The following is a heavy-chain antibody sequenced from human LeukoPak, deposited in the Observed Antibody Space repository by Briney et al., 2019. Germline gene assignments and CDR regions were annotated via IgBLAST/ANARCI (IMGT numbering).Heavy chain of an antibody. CDR1: GFTFSSYG. D-gene: IGHD1-26*01. V-gene: IGHV3-33*01. J-gene: IGHJ4*02. CDR2: IWYDGSNK. CDR3: ARPTYSGSYYWFDY. Sequence: GGSLRLSCAASGFTFSSYGMHWVRQAPGKGLEWVAVIWYDGSNKYYADSVKGRFTISRDNSKNRLYLQMNSLRAEDTAVYYCARPTYSGSYYWFDYWGQGTLVTVSS.